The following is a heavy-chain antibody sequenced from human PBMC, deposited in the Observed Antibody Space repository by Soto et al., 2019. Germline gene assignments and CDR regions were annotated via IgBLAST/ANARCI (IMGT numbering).Heavy chain of an antibody. CDR3: ARGVGVVPAAIFVSYYGMDV. Sequence: SETLSLTCAVYGGSFSGYYWSWIRQPPGKGLEWIGEINHSGSTNYNPSLKSRVTISVDTSKNQFSLKLSSVTAADTAVYYCARGVGVVPAAIFVSYYGMDVWGKGTTVTVSS. V-gene: IGHV4-34*01. CDR1: GGSFSGYY. CDR2: INHSGST. J-gene: IGHJ6*04. D-gene: IGHD2-2*01.